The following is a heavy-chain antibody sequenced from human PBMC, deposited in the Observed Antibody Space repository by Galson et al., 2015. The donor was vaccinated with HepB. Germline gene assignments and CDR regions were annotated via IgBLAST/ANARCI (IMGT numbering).Heavy chain of an antibody. CDR2: ISSRSNYI. CDR1: GFTFSDYT. D-gene: IGHD2-8*01. CDR3: VREGLWKMYAIMNAFDY. V-gene: IGHV3-21*01. Sequence: SLRLSCAASGFTFSDYTMNWVRQAPGTGLEWVSSISSRSNYIYYADSLKDRLTISRDNAKNSLYLQVNSLRAEDTAVYYCVREGLWKMYAIMNAFDYWGQGALVTVSS. J-gene: IGHJ4*02.